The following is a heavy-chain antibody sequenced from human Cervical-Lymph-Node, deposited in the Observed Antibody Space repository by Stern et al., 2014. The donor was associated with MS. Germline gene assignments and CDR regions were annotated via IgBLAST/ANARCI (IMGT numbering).Heavy chain of an antibody. CDR3: ASVRGGWDSDGYYRHYFDY. V-gene: IGHV4-39*01. J-gene: IGHJ4*02. CDR2: VYSSGRT. D-gene: IGHD3-22*01. CDR1: GVASSRRTYY. Sequence: QLQLQESGPGLVKPSETLSLTCSVSGVASSRRTYYWGWIRQPPGKGLEWIANVYSSGRTYYNPSLKSRVTIFVDTSTNQVSLQLRSVTAADTAVYYCASVRGGWDSDGYYRHYFDYWGQGTLVTVSS.